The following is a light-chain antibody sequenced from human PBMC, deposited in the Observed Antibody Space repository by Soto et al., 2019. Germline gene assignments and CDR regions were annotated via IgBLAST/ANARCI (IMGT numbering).Light chain of an antibody. J-gene: IGKJ5*01. V-gene: IGKV1-12*01. CDR1: QGISSW. Sequence: DIQVTLSQSSVSASVGDSVTITCRASQGISSWLAWYQKKPGKAPNLLIYAASSLQSGVPSRFSGSESGTDFTLTISSLQPEDCAIYFCQQATSFPITFGQGTRLENK. CDR2: AAS. CDR3: QQATSFPIT.